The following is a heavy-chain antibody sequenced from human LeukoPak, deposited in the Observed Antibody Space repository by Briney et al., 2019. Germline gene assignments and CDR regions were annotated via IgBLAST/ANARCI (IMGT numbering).Heavy chain of an antibody. CDR3: AKGLSDGDFDY. CDR2: ISGSGGTK. Sequence: GGSLRLSCAASGFPLSSYALSWVRQAPRRGLEWVSAISGSGGTKYYADSVKGRFTISRDNSKNTLYLQMNSLRAEDTAVYYCAKGLSDGDFDYWGQGTLVTVSS. D-gene: IGHD4-17*01. CDR1: GFPLSSYA. V-gene: IGHV3-23*01. J-gene: IGHJ4*02.